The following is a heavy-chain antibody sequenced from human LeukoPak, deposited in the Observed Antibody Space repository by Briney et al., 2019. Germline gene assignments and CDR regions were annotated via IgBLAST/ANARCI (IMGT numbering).Heavy chain of an antibody. CDR2: IKQDGSEK. CDR3: ARSWGAAHFDY. J-gene: IGHJ4*02. Sequence: GGSLRLSCAASGFTFSTYWMSWVRQAPGKGLEWVANIKQDGSEKYYVDSVKGRFTISRDNAKNSLYLQIDTLRAEDTAVYYCARSWGAAHFDYWGQGTLVTVSS. CDR1: GFTFSTYW. D-gene: IGHD1-26*01. V-gene: IGHV3-7*01.